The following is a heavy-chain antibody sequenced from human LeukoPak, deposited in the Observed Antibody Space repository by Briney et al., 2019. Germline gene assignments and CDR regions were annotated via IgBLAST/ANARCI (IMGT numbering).Heavy chain of an antibody. J-gene: IGHJ3*02. Sequence: AASVKVSFKASGYTFTGYYMHWVRQAPGQGLEWMGWINPNSGGTNYAQKFQGRVTMTRDTSISTAYMELSRLRSDDTAVYYCAREMVVFGVVRDAFDIWGQGTMVTVSS. CDR1: GYTFTGYY. CDR3: AREMVVFGVVRDAFDI. D-gene: IGHD3-3*01. CDR2: INPNSGGT. V-gene: IGHV1-2*02.